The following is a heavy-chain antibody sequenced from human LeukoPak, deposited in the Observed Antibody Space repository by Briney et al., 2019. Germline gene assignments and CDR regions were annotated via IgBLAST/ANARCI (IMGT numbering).Heavy chain of an antibody. D-gene: IGHD3-9*01. CDR2: ISGSGDGT. CDR3: AKDEILTGYPHYFDY. J-gene: IGHJ4*02. CDR1: RFTFSDYA. V-gene: IGHV3-23*01. Sequence: GGSLRLSCAASRFTFSDYAMSRVRQSPGKGLEWVSAISGSGDGTYYADSVKGRFTISRDNSNNMVYLQMNSLRAEDTAVYYCAKDEILTGYPHYFDYWGQGTVVTVSS.